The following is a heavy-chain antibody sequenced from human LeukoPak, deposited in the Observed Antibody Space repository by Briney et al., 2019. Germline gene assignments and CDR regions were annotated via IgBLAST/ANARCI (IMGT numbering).Heavy chain of an antibody. V-gene: IGHV1-18*01. CDR3: ARAVAGIGGY. CDR2: ISAYNGNT. D-gene: IGHD6-19*01. J-gene: IGHJ4*02. CDR1: GGTFTSYG. Sequence: ASVKVSCKASGGTFTSYGISWVRQAPGQGLEWMGWISAYNGNTNYAQKFQGRVTMTRDTSISTAYMELSRLRSDDTAVYYCARAVAGIGGYWGQGTLVTVSS.